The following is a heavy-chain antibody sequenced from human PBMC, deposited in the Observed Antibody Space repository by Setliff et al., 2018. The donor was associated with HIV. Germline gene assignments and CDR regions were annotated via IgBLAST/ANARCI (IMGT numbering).Heavy chain of an antibody. V-gene: IGHV3-7*03. Sequence: PGGSLRLSCAASGFTVSYYGMTWVRQAPGKGLEWVANIKKDGSQKYYVDSVKGRFTISRDNAKNSLDLQMNSLRAEDTAVYYCGRDLWNYGIDSWGQGTLVTVSS. D-gene: IGHD1-7*01. J-gene: IGHJ5*01. CDR3: GRDLWNYGIDS. CDR1: GFTVSYYG. CDR2: IKKDGSQK.